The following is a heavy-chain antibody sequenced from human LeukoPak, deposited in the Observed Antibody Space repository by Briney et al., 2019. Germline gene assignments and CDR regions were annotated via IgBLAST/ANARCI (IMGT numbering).Heavy chain of an antibody. V-gene: IGHV1-18*01. J-gene: IGHJ4*02. D-gene: IGHD2-15*01. CDR3: ARDFCSGGSCKAPSDY. CDR1: GYTFTSYG. Sequence: GASVKVSCKASGYTFTSYGISWVRQAPGQGLEWMGWISAYNGNTNYAQKLQGRVTMTTDTSTSTAYMELRSLRSDDTAVYYCARDFCSGGSCKAPSDYWGQGTLVTVSS. CDR2: ISAYNGNT.